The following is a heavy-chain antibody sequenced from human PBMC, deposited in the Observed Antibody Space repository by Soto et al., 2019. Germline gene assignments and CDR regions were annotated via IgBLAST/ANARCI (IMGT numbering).Heavy chain of an antibody. J-gene: IGHJ6*02. CDR1: GFTFSSYW. CDR3: ARNLGYCTNGVCFSHYYYGMDV. V-gene: IGHV3-7*03. CDR2: IKQNGSEK. Sequence: PAGSLSLTCTASGFTFSSYWISWVRQAPGKGLEWVANIKQNGSEKYYVDSVKGRFTISRDNAKNSLYLQMNSLRAEDTAVYYCARNLGYCTNGVCFSHYYYGMDVWGQGTTVTVSS. D-gene: IGHD2-8*01.